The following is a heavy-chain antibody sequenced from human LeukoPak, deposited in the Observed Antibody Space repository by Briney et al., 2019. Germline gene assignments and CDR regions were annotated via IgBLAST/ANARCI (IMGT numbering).Heavy chain of an antibody. J-gene: IGHJ4*02. D-gene: IGHD3-9*01. CDR2: IKSKTDGGTT. Sequence: PGGSLRLSCAASGFIFSNAWMTWVRQAPGKGLEWVGRIKSKTDGGTTDYAAPVKGRFTISRDDLRSTLFLQMNSLKIEDTAVYYCTTGSTIFHLGSDCRGQGTLVTVSS. CDR3: TTGSTIFHLGSDC. CDR1: GFIFSNAW. V-gene: IGHV3-15*01.